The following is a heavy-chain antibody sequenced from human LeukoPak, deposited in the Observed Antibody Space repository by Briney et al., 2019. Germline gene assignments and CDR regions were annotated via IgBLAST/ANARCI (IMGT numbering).Heavy chain of an antibody. V-gene: IGHV1-69*13. CDR1: GGTFSSYA. CDR3: AIEGYYDSRGYYDY. J-gene: IGHJ4*02. Sequence: SVKVSCKASGGTFSSYAISWVRQAPGQGLEWMGGIIPIFGTANYAQKFQGRVTITADESTSTAYMELSSLRSEDTAVYYCAIEGYYDSRGYYDYWGQGTLVTVSS. D-gene: IGHD3-22*01. CDR2: IIPIFGTA.